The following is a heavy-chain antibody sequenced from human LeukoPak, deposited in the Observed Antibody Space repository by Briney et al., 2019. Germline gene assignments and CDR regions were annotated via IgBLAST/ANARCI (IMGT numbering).Heavy chain of an antibody. V-gene: IGHV4-39*07. Sequence: PPETLSLTCTVSGGSISSSSYYWGWIRQPPGKGLEWIGSIYYSGSTYYNPSLKSRVTISVDTSKNQFSLKLSSVTAADTAVYYCARDIAPSTYYDFWSGYLMCNWFDPWGQGTLVTVSS. CDR1: GGSISSSSYY. CDR2: IYYSGST. CDR3: ARDIAPSTYYDFWSGYLMCNWFDP. D-gene: IGHD3-3*01. J-gene: IGHJ5*02.